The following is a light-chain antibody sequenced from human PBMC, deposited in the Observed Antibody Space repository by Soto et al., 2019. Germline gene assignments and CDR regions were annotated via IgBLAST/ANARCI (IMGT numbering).Light chain of an antibody. J-gene: IGKJ1*01. V-gene: IGKV3-15*01. CDR1: QSVTSN. Sequence: EIVMTQSPATLSVSPGERATLSCRASQSVTSNLAWYQQKPGQAPRLLISGASTRATGIPARFSGSGSGTEFTLTISTLQSEDFAVYYCQQYSNWSRTFGQGTKVDIK. CDR2: GAS. CDR3: QQYSNWSRT.